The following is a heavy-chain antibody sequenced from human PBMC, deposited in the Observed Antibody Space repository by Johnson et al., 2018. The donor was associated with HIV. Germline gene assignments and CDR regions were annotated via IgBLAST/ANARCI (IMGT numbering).Heavy chain of an antibody. D-gene: IGHD3-16*01. V-gene: IGHV3-33*01. CDR3: ARGSRYTYDNDDVYLLQAFDV. CDR2: IWSDGSNK. Sequence: QMQLVESGGGVVQPGRSVRLSCAASGLSFSSYGMEWVRQAPGKGLEWVAVIWSDGSNKHYADSVKGRFTISRDNSKNTLYLQMNSLRIEDTAVYYCARGSRYTYDNDDVYLLQAFDVWGQGTVVTVSS. J-gene: IGHJ3*01. CDR1: GLSFSSYG.